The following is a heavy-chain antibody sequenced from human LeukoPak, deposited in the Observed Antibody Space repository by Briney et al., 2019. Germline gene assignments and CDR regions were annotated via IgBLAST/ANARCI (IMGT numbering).Heavy chain of an antibody. CDR1: GGSISSYY. D-gene: IGHD2-2*01. J-gene: IGHJ4*02. CDR2: IYYGGST. CDR3: ARGSSKGVVPAAIGVY. V-gene: IGHV4-59*01. Sequence: PSETLSLTCTVSGGSISSYYWSWIRQPPGKGLEWIGYIYYGGSTNYNPSLKSRVTISVDTSKNQFSLKLSSVTAADTAVYYCARGSSKGVVPAAIGVYWGQGTLVTVSS.